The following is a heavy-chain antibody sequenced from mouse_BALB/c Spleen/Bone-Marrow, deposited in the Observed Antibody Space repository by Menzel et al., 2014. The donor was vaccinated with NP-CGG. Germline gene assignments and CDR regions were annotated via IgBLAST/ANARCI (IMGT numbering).Heavy chain of an antibody. V-gene: IGHV1-7*01. Sequence: QVQLKESGAELAKPGASVKMSCKASGYTFTRYWIHWVKPGPGQGLEWIGYINPSTGFTEYNQKFKDKATLTADKSSSTAYMQRSSLTSEDSAVYYCARGDYYGKGGAMDYWGQGTSVTVSS. CDR1: GYTFTRYW. J-gene: IGHJ4*01. CDR3: ARGDYYGKGGAMDY. CDR2: INPSTGFT. D-gene: IGHD1-1*01.